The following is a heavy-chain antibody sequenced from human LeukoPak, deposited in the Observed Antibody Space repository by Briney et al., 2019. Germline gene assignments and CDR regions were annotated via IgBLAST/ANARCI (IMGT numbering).Heavy chain of an antibody. V-gene: IGHV1-18*01. CDR2: ISAYNGNT. Sequence: GASVKVSCKASGYTFTSYGISWVRQAPGQGLEWMGWISAYNGNTNYAQKLQGRVTMTTDTSTSTAYMELRSLRSDDTAVYYCARDSGFYYGSGSYYSYYYYGMDVRGQGTTVTVSS. D-gene: IGHD3-10*01. CDR1: GYTFTSYG. CDR3: ARDSGFYYGSGSYYSYYYYGMDV. J-gene: IGHJ6*02.